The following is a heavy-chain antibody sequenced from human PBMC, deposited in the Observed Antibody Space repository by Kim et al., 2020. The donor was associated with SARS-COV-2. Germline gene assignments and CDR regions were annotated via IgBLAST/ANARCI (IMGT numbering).Heavy chain of an antibody. CDR2: IYWDDDK. D-gene: IGHD5-12*01. J-gene: IGHJ6*02. CDR3: AHIYSGYDSPYLTYGMDV. CDR1: GFSLSTSGVG. Sequence: SGPTLVNPTQTLTLTCTFSGFSLSTSGVGVGWIRQPPGKALEWLALIYWDDDKRYSPSLKSRLTITKDTSKNQVVLTMTNMDPVDTATYYCAHIYSGYDSPYLTYGMDVWGQGTTVTVSS. V-gene: IGHV2-5*02.